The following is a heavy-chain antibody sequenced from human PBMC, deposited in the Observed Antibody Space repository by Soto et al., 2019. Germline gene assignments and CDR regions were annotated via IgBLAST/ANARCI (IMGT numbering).Heavy chain of an antibody. Sequence: EVQLVESGGGLVKPGGSLRLSCAASGFTFSSYSMNWVRQAPGKGLEWVSSISSSSSYIYYADSVKGRFTISRDNAKNSLYLKMNSLRAEDTAVYYCARDYFVSDIVVVPAAPFDYWGQGTLVTVSS. CDR2: ISSSSSYI. CDR1: GFTFSSYS. CDR3: ARDYFVSDIVVVPAAPFDY. J-gene: IGHJ4*02. V-gene: IGHV3-21*01. D-gene: IGHD2-2*01.